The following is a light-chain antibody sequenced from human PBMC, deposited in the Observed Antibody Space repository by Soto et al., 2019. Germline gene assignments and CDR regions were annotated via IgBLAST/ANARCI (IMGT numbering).Light chain of an antibody. J-gene: IGKJ5*01. Sequence: ELVMTQSPATLSVSPGERATLSCRASQSVSSDLAWYHQKPGQAPRLLIYGASSRATGIPDRFSGSGSGTDFTLTISRLEPEDFAVYYCQQYGSSPRITFGQGTRLEIK. V-gene: IGKV3-20*01. CDR1: QSVSSD. CDR2: GAS. CDR3: QQYGSSPRIT.